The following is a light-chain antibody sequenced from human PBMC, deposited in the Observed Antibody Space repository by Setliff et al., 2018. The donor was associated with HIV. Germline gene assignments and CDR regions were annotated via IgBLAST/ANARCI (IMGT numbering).Light chain of an antibody. CDR2: EVS. J-gene: IGLJ1*01. CDR3: SSYTSIYTYV. CDR1: SSDVGGYNY. Sequence: QSMLTQPASVSGSPGQSITMSCTGTSSDVGGYNYVSWYQQHPGKAPKLIIYEVSNRPSGVSNRFSGSKSGNTASLTISGLQAEDEADYYCSSYTSIYTYVFGTGTKV. V-gene: IGLV2-14*01.